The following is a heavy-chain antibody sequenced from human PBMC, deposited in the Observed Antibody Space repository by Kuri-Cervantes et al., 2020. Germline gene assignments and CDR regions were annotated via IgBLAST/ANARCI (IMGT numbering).Heavy chain of an antibody. Sequence: GGSLRLSCAASGFTFSSYGMHWVRQAPGKGLEYVSAISSNGGSTYYADSVKGRFTISRDNSKNTLYPQMGSLRAEDMAVYYCARDTRWFGELLFVYWGQGTLVTVSS. D-gene: IGHD3-10*01. V-gene: IGHV3-64*02. J-gene: IGHJ4*02. CDR3: ARDTRWFGELLFVY. CDR2: ISSNGGST. CDR1: GFTFSSYG.